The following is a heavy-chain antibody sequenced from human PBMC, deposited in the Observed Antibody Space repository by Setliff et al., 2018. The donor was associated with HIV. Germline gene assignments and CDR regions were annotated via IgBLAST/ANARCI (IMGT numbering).Heavy chain of an antibody. CDR1: GYTFTSYG. Sequence: GASVKVSCKASGYTFTSYGISWVRQAPGQGLEWMGGIIPIFGTANYAQKFQGRVTITADESTSTAYMELSSLRSEDTAVYYCAIPFMTNGDYIFDYWGQGTLVTVSS. V-gene: IGHV1-69*13. D-gene: IGHD4-17*01. CDR2: IIPIFGTA. CDR3: AIPFMTNGDYIFDY. J-gene: IGHJ4*02.